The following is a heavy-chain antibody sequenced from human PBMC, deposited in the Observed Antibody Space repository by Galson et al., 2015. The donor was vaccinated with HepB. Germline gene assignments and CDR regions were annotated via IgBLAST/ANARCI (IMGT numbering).Heavy chain of an antibody. V-gene: IGHV3-30-3*01. Sequence: SLRLSCAASGFTFRSYAMAWVRQVAGKGLEWVAFTSHDGDKNYYADSVKGRFTISRDNSKSTLYVEMNNLRPDDTATYFCVTLMNRWQFAFDHWGLGALVTVSS. CDR2: TSHDGDKN. CDR1: GFTFRSYA. CDR3: VTLMNRWQFAFDH. D-gene: IGHD3-16*01. J-gene: IGHJ4*02.